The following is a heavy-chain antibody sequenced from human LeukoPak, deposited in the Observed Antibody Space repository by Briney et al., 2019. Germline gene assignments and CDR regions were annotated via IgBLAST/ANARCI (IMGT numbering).Heavy chain of an antibody. CDR3: AREVASSGRYYKPVYYYMDV. D-gene: IGHD3-10*01. CDR2: INHSGST. J-gene: IGHJ6*03. CDR1: GGSFSGYY. Sequence: SETLSLTCAVYGGSFSGYYWSWIRQPPGKGLEWIGEINHSGSTNYNPSLKSRVTISVDTSKNQFSLKLSSVTAADTAVYYCAREVASSGRYYKPVYYYMDVWGKGTTVTVSS. V-gene: IGHV4-34*01.